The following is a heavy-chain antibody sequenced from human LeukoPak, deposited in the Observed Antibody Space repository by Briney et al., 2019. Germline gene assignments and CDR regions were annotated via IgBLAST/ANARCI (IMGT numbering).Heavy chain of an antibody. CDR1: GYTFTSYG. Sequence: GASVKVSCKASGYTFTSYGISWVRQAPGQGLEWMGWISAYNGNTNYAQKLQGRVTMTTDTSTSTAYMELSSLRSEDTAVYYCATTLTYYYGSGSYYSFDYWGQGTLVTVSS. V-gene: IGHV1-18*01. CDR2: ISAYNGNT. D-gene: IGHD3-10*01. CDR3: ATTLTYYYGSGSYYSFDY. J-gene: IGHJ4*02.